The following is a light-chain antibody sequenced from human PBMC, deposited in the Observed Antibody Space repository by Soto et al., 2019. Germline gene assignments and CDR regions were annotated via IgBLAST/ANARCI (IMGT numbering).Light chain of an antibody. Sequence: DIQMTQSPSTLSASVGDRVTITSRAIQSISSWLAWYQQKPGKAPKLLIYDASSLESGVPSRFSGSGFGTEFTLTISSLQPDDFATYYCQQYNSYSRTFGQGTKVDIK. CDR1: QSISSW. V-gene: IGKV1-5*01. CDR2: DAS. CDR3: QQYNSYSRT. J-gene: IGKJ1*01.